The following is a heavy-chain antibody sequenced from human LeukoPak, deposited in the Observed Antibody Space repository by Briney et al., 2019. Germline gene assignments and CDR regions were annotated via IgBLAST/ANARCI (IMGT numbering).Heavy chain of an antibody. CDR2: ISSSSSYI. D-gene: IGHD3-9*01. CDR1: GFTFSSYS. V-gene: IGHV3-21*01. CDR3: ARDPEYVLRYFDWLQTYYYYGMDV. Sequence: GGSLRLSCAASGFTFSSYSMNWVRQAPGKGLEWVSSISSSSSYIYYADSVKGRFTISRDNAKNSLYLQMNSLRAEDTAVYYCARDPEYVLRYFDWLQTYYYYGMDVWAKGPRSPSP. J-gene: IGHJ6*02.